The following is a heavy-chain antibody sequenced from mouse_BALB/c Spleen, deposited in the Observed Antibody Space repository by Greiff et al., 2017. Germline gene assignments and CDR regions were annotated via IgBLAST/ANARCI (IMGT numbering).Heavy chain of an antibody. CDR1: GFNIKDTY. Sequence: VQLQQSGAELVKPGASVKLSCTASGFNIKDTYMHWVKQRPEQGLEWIGRIDPANGNTKYDPKFQGKATITADTSSNTAYLQLSSLTSEDTAVYYCARNYDVSYYAMDYWGQGTSVTVSS. V-gene: IGHV14-3*02. CDR3: ARNYDVSYYAMDY. D-gene: IGHD2-4*01. J-gene: IGHJ4*01. CDR2: IDPANGNT.